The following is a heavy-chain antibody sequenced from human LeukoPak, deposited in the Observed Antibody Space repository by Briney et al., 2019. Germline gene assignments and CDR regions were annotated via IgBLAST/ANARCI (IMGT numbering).Heavy chain of an antibody. J-gene: IGHJ4*02. V-gene: IGHV4-59*01. CDR3: ARGQGGYSYGYYFDF. CDR2: FYYSEST. D-gene: IGHD5-18*01. CDR1: GGSISSYY. Sequence: PSETLSLTCAVSGGSISSYYWSWIRQPPGKGLEWIGLFYYSESTNYNPSLKSRVTISVDTSKNHFSLNLSSVTAADTAVYYCARGQGGYSYGYYFDFWGQGTLVTVSS.